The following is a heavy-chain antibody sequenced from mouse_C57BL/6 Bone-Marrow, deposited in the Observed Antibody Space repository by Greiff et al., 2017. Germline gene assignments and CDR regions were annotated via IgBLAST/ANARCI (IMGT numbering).Heavy chain of an antibody. CDR2: ISSGGSYT. CDR3: ARGGLRRAWFAY. D-gene: IGHD2-2*01. Sequence: EVHLVESGGDLVKPGGSLKLSCAASGFTFSSYGMSWVRQTPDKRLEWVATISSGGSYTYYPDSVKGRFTISRDNAKNTLYLQMSSLKSEDTAMYYCARGGLRRAWFAYWGQGTLVTVSA. J-gene: IGHJ3*01. V-gene: IGHV5-6*01. CDR1: GFTFSSYG.